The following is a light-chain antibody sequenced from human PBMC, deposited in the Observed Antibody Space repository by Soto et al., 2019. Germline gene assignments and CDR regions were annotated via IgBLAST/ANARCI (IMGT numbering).Light chain of an antibody. CDR3: QSYDSSLSGSNV. V-gene: IGLV1-40*01. J-gene: IGLJ1*01. CDR2: GNS. CDR1: SSNTGAGYD. Sequence: QSVLTQPPSVSGAPGQRVTISCTGISSNTGAGYDVHWYQQLPGTAPKLLIYGNSNRPSGVPDRFSGSKSGTSASLAITGLQAEDEADYYCQSYDSSLSGSNVFGTGTKVTVL.